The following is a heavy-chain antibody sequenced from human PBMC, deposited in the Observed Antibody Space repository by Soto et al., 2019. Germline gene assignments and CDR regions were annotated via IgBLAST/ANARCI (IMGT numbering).Heavy chain of an antibody. CDR1: GFTFSSYA. CDR3: AKALGCSISATCSYFDY. J-gene: IGHJ4*02. V-gene: IGHV3-23*01. D-gene: IGHD2-2*01. Sequence: EVQLLESGGGLVQPGGSLRLSCAASGFTFSSYAMSWVRQAPGKGLEWVSGIGRSGGDTYYADSVMGRFSISRDNSKATLFLQINSLRAEDTAIYFCAKALGCSISATCSYFDYWGQGTLVTVSS. CDR2: IGRSGGDT.